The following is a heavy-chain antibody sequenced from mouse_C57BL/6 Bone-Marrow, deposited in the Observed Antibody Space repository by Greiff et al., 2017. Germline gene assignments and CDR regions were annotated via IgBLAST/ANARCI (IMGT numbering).Heavy chain of an antibody. CDR1: GYTFTNYW. D-gene: IGHD2-13*01. Sequence: QVQLKQSGADLVRPGTSVTMSCTASGYTFTNYWIGWAQQRPGHGLEWLGDIYPGGGYTNYTEKFKGKATLTADKSSRTAYMQFSRLTSEDSAIYYGARWGYDDYGFDYWGQGTTLTVSS. CDR3: ARWGYDDYGFDY. CDR2: IYPGGGYT. J-gene: IGHJ2*01. V-gene: IGHV1-63*01.